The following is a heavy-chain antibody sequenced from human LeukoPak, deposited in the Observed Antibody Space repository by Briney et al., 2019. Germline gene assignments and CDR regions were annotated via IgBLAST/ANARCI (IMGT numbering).Heavy chain of an antibody. V-gene: IGHV5-51*01. CDR3: ARPDDYGGKPAAFDI. D-gene: IGHD4-23*01. Sequence: PGESLKISCKGSGYTFITYWIGWVRQMPRKGLEWMGIIYPGDSDTRYSPSFQGQVTISADKSINTAYLQWSSLKASDTAMYYCARPDDYGGKPAAFDIWGQGTMVTVSS. CDR1: GYTFITYW. CDR2: IYPGDSDT. J-gene: IGHJ3*02.